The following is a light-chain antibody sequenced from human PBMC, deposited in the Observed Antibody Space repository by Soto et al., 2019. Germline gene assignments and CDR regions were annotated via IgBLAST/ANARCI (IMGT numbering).Light chain of an antibody. J-gene: IGKJ1*01. CDR3: QQYDKWPGT. CDR2: ATS. CDR1: QSVSSK. Sequence: EVLMTQSPXXXXVSPGERATLSCRASQSVSSKLAWYQRKPGQAPRLLLYATSTRATGIPARFIGSGSGTEFTLTISSLQSEDFALYFWQQYDKWPGTFGQGTKVEIK. V-gene: IGKV3D-15*01.